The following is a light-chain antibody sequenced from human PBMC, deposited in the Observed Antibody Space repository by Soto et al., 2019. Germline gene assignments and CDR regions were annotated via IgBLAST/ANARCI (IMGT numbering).Light chain of an antibody. V-gene: IGLV4-69*01. CDR3: QTWDTGLV. CDR1: SGHSTYA. Sequence: QLVLTQSPSASASLGASVKLTCTLSSGHSTYAIAWHQQQPEKGPRYLMRLNSDGSHTKGDGIPDRFSGSSSGAERYLTISSLQSEDEADYYCQTWDTGLVFGGGTKLTVL. J-gene: IGLJ2*01. CDR2: LNSDGSH.